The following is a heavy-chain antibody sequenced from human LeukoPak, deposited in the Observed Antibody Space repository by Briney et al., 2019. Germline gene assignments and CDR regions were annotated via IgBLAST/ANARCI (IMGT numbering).Heavy chain of an antibody. Sequence: GGSLRLSCAASGFRFSNYGMNWVRQAPGKGLVWVSRIKSDGRSTNYADSVKGRFTISRDDAKNTLYLQMNSLRAEDTAVYYCARGGRPPEALGDTFDIWGQGTLVTVSS. V-gene: IGHV3-74*01. CDR3: ARGGRPPEALGDTFDI. J-gene: IGHJ3*02. D-gene: IGHD1-26*01. CDR1: GFRFSNYG. CDR2: IKSDGRST.